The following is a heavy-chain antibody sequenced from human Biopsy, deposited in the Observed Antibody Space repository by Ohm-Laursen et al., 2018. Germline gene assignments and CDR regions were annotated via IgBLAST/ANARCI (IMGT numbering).Heavy chain of an antibody. J-gene: IGHJ3*01. CDR1: DGSINSNDYY. CDR3: ARPLRGGEYEGFDL. CDR2: GHYSGAP. D-gene: IGHD4-17*01. V-gene: IGHV4-39*01. Sequence: SETLSLTCAVSDGSINSNDYYWGWIRQAPGKGLEWLGSGHYSGAPYSKPPLTSRATISFDTAKNQFFLKLRSATAADTAVYYCARPLRGGEYEGFDLWGPGTMVSVSP.